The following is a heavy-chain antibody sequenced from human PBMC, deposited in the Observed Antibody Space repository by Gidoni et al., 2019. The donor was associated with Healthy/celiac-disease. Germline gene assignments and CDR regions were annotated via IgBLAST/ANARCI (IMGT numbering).Heavy chain of an antibody. Sequence: QVQLVESGGGVVQPGRSLRLSCAASGFTFSSYGMHWVRPAPGKGLEWVAALWYDGSHKYYADSVKGRFTISRDNSRNTLYLRMNSLRAEDTAVYYCARDAVVVAGLNWFDPWGQGTLVTVSS. CDR2: LWYDGSHK. CDR1: GFTFSSYG. D-gene: IGHD6-19*01. J-gene: IGHJ5*02. V-gene: IGHV3-33*01. CDR3: ARDAVVVAGLNWFDP.